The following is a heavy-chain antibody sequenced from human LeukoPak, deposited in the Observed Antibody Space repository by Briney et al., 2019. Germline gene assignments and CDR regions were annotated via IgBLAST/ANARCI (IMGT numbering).Heavy chain of an antibody. CDR2: IYYSGST. CDR3: ARHNSSPTSADY. CDR1: GGSISSYY. J-gene: IGHJ4*02. D-gene: IGHD4-23*01. V-gene: IGHV4-59*08. Sequence: SETLSLTCTVSGGSISSYYRSWIRQPPGKGLEWIGYIYYSGSTNYNPSLKSRVTISVDTSKNQFSLKLSSVTAADTAVYYCARHNSSPTSADYWGQGTLVTVSS.